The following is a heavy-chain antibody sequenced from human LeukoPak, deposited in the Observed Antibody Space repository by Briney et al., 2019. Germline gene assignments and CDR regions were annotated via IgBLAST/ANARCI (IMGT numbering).Heavy chain of an antibody. CDR3: ARAVKYRSGPLTDLLPYYFDY. J-gene: IGHJ4*02. CDR1: GYTFTGYY. Sequence: GASVKVSCKASGYTFTGYYMHWVRQAPGQGLEWMGWINPNSGGTNYAQKFQGRVTMTRDTSISTAYMELSGLRSEDMAVYYCARAVKYRSGPLTDLLPYYFDYWGQGTLVTVSS. V-gene: IGHV1-2*02. D-gene: IGHD6-19*01. CDR2: INPNSGGT.